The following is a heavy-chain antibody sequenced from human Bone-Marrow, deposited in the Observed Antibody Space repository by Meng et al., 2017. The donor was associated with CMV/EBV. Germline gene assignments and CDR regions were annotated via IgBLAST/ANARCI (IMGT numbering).Heavy chain of an antibody. V-gene: IGHV4-39*07. D-gene: IGHD6-13*01. CDR3: ARDAVAAGLGDAFDI. Sequence: SETLSLTCTVSGGSISSTNYYWGWIRQPPGKGLEWIGSIYHSGSTYYNPSLKSRVTISVDTSKNQFSLKLSSVTAADTAVYYCARDAVAAGLGDAFDIWGQGTMVTVSS. CDR2: IYHSGST. CDR1: GGSISSTNYY. J-gene: IGHJ3*02.